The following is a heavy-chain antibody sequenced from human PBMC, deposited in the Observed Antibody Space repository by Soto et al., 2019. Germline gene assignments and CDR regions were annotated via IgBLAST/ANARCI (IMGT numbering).Heavy chain of an antibody. Sequence: SETLSLTCAVYGGSSSDLYWSWTRQPPGKGLEWIGEINHSGSTNYNPSLKSRVTISRDNAKNSLYLQMNSLRAEDTAVYYCARDFSDPNYYDSSGYYLDVWGQGTTVTVSS. V-gene: IGHV4-34*01. J-gene: IGHJ6*02. D-gene: IGHD3-22*01. CDR2: INHSGST. CDR3: ARDFSDPNYYDSSGYYLDV. CDR1: GGSSSDLY.